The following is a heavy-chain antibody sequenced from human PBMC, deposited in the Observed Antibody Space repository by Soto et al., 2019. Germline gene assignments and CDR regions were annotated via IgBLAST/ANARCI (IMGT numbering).Heavy chain of an antibody. Sequence: GGSLRLSCAASGFTFSSYAMNWVRQAPGKGLEWVSAISGSGDSTYYADSVKGRFTISRDNSKITLYLQMNSLRAEDTAVYYCAKGSGNYYIMDVWGQGTTVTVSS. V-gene: IGHV3-23*01. CDR1: GFTFSSYA. J-gene: IGHJ6*02. CDR3: AKGSGNYYIMDV. CDR2: ISGSGDST. D-gene: IGHD3-10*01.